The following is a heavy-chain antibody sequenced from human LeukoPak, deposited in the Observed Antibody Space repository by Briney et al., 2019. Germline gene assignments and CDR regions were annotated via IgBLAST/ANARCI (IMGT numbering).Heavy chain of an antibody. CDR3: ASSHLGIAEAAYFDY. J-gene: IGHJ4*02. CDR1: GFTFSSYG. Sequence: GGSLRLSCAASGFTFSSYGMHWVRQAPGKGLEGVAFIRYDGSNKYYADSVKGRCTISSDNSKNTLYLQMNSLRAGDTALYYCASSHLGIAEAAYFDYWGQGTLVTVSS. D-gene: IGHD6-13*01. V-gene: IGHV3-30*02. CDR2: IRYDGSNK.